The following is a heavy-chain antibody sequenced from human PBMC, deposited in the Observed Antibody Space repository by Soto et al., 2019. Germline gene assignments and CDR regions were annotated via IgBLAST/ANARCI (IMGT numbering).Heavy chain of an antibody. CDR1: GFTFSSYA. CDR2: ISGSGGST. V-gene: IGHV3-23*01. D-gene: IGHD6-19*01. CDR3: AKDRSLWRASGWYYFDY. J-gene: IGHJ4*02. Sequence: GGSLRLSCAASGFTFSSYAMSWVRQAPGKGLEWVSAISGSGGSTYYADSVKGRFTISRDNSKNTLYLQMNSLRAEDTAVYYCAKDRSLWRASGWYYFDYWGQGTLVTVSS.